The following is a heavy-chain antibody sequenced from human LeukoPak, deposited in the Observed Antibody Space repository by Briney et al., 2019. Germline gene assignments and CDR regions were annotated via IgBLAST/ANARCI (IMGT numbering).Heavy chain of an antibody. CDR3: ARTTMVRGTYYMDV. D-gene: IGHD3-10*01. V-gene: IGHV4-59*01. CDR2: IYYSGYT. Sequence: SETLSLTCTVSGGSISSYYWSWIRQPPGKGLEWIGCIYYSGYTNYKSSLKSRVTISVDTSKNQFSLKLSSVTAADTAVYYCARTTMVRGTYYMDVWGKGATVTVSS. J-gene: IGHJ6*03. CDR1: GGSISSYY.